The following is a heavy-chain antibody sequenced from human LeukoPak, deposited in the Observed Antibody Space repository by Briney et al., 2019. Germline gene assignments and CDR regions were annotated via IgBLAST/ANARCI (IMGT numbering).Heavy chain of an antibody. V-gene: IGHV1-69*05. CDR1: GGTFSSYA. CDR2: IIPIFGTA. D-gene: IGHD6-13*01. J-gene: IGHJ4*02. CDR3: ARDLTSYGSSWFDY. Sequence: SVKVSCKASGGTFSSYAISWVRQAPGQGLEWMGGIIPIFGTANYAQKFQGRVTITTDESTSTAYMELSSLRSEDTAVYYCARDLTSYGSSWFDYWGQGTLVTVSS.